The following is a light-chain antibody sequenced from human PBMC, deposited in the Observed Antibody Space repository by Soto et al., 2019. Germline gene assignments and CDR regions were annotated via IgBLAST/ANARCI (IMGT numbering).Light chain of an antibody. Sequence: EIVLTQSPGTLSLSPGERATLSCRASQSVDSSYLAWYQQKPGQAPRLLIYGASSRATGIPDRFSGSGSGTDFTLPISRLEPEAFAVYYCQQFGSPFTFGPGTKVDIK. J-gene: IGKJ3*01. CDR2: GAS. V-gene: IGKV3-20*01. CDR1: QSVDSSY. CDR3: QQFGSPFT.